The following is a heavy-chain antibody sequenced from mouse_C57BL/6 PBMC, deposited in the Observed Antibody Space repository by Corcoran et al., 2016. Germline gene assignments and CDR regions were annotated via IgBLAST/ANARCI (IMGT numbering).Heavy chain of an antibody. Sequence: QIQLVQSGPELKKPGETVKISCKASGYTFTTYGMSWVKQAPGKGLKWMGWINTYSGVPTYADDFKGRFAFSLENSASTAYLQINNLKNEDTATYFCARSEDYPYYFDYWGQGTTLTVSS. CDR3: ARSEDYPYYFDY. D-gene: IGHD2-4*01. V-gene: IGHV9-3*01. CDR1: GYTFTTYG. CDR2: INTYSGVP. J-gene: IGHJ2*01.